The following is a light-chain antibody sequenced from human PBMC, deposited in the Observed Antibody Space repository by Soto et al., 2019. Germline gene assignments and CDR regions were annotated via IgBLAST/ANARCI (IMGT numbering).Light chain of an antibody. CDR1: QAISSY. V-gene: IGKV1-9*01. CDR2: GES. CDR3: QQLNSYPRT. J-gene: IGKJ1*01. Sequence: IQLTQSPSSLSASVGDRVTITCRASQAISSYLAWYQQKPGRAPNLLIYGESTLQSGVPSRFSGSGSGTDFTLTISSLQPEDFATYYCQQLNSYPRTFGQGTKVEIK.